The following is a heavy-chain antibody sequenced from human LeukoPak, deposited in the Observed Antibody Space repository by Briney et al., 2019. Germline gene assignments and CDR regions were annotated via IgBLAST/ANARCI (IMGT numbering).Heavy chain of an antibody. CDR2: IYYSGIT. J-gene: IGHJ4*02. Sequence: SGTLSLTCTVSGGSVSSGDYYWSWIRQPPGKGLEWVGYIYYSGITYYNPSLRSRVTISVDTSKNQFSLRLTSVTAADTAVYYCAREIQKFTGTPADYWGQGTLVTVSS. V-gene: IGHV4-30-4*01. CDR3: AREIQKFTGTPADY. D-gene: IGHD2-8*02. CDR1: GGSVSSGDYY.